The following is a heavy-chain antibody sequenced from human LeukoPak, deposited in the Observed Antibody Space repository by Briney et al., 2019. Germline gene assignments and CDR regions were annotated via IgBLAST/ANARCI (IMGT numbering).Heavy chain of an antibody. J-gene: IGHJ4*02. CDR1: DDSISSSTYY. V-gene: IGHV4-39*01. Sequence: SETLSLTCTVSDDSISSSTYYWGWIRQPPGKGLEWIGNIYYSGSTYYNPSLKSRVTISVDKSKNQFSLKLSSVTAADTAVYYCARTYYDSSGYYSQFDYWGQGTLVTVSS. CDR3: ARTYYDSSGYYSQFDY. D-gene: IGHD3-22*01. CDR2: IYYSGST.